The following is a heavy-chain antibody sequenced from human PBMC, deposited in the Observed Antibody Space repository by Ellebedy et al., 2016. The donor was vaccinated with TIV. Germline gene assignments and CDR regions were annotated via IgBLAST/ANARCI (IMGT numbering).Heavy chain of an antibody. CDR2: IIPIFGTA. CDR3: ARGPPGMATIT. D-gene: IGHD5-24*01. J-gene: IGHJ5*02. Sequence: SVKVSXXASGGTFSSYAISWVRQAPGQGLEWMGGIIPIFGTANYAQKFQGRVTITADESTSTAYMELSSLRSEDTAVYYCARGPPGMATITWGQGTLVTVSS. V-gene: IGHV1-69*13. CDR1: GGTFSSYA.